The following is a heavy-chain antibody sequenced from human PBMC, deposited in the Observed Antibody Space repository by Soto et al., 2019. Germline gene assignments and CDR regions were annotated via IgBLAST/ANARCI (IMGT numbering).Heavy chain of an antibody. CDR1: GFIFGNYG. CDR3: TRDISPGTSGWYFDAFDL. CDR2: IRKDESKM. Sequence: EVQLVESGGGLVQPGGPLRLSCTGLGFIFGNYGMPWVRQAPGQGREWVANIRKDESKMSYLDSVRGRFTISRDNAKNSLFLQMNDLRAEDTALYYCTRDISPGTSGWYFDAFDLWGQGTMVTVSS. J-gene: IGHJ3*01. D-gene: IGHD6-19*01. V-gene: IGHV3-7*05.